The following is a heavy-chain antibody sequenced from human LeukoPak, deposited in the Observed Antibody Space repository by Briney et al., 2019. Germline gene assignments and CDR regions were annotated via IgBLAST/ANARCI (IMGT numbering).Heavy chain of an antibody. CDR2: INPNSGGT. V-gene: IGHV1-2*02. Sequence: GASVKVSCKASGYTFTGYYMHWVRQAPGQGLEWMGWINPNSGGTNYAQKFQGRVTMTTDTSTSTAYMGLRSLRSDDTAVYYCAIYYDFWSGYYTYNWFDPWGQGTLVTVSS. J-gene: IGHJ5*02. D-gene: IGHD3-3*01. CDR1: GYTFTGYY. CDR3: AIYYDFWSGYYTYNWFDP.